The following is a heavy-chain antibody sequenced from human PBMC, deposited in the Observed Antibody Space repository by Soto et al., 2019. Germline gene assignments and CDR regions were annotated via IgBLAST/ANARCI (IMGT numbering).Heavy chain of an antibody. D-gene: IGHD1-26*01. CDR1: GFTFSIYG. Sequence: GGSLRLSCAASGFTFSIYGMHWVGQAPGKGLEWVAVISYDGSNKYYADSVKGRFTISRDNSKNTLYLQMNSLRAEDTAVYYCAKSWDGYYYYGMDVGGQGTTVTVSS. V-gene: IGHV3-30*18. J-gene: IGHJ6*02. CDR3: AKSWDGYYYYGMDV. CDR2: ISYDGSNK.